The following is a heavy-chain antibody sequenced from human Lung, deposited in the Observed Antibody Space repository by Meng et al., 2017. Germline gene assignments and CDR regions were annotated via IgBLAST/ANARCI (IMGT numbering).Heavy chain of an antibody. CDR3: ARESGYFEY. CDR2: IRGDGGSI. CDR1: GFTFRSYW. V-gene: IGHV3-74*03. J-gene: IGHJ4*02. Sequence: VQVVGSRGGLVQPGGSLSLSCAASGFTFRSYWMHWVRQDLGKGLVWVSRIRGDGGSIVYADSVKGRFTIYRDNAKNTLFLQMNSLRAEDTAVYYCARESGYFEYWGQGILVTVSS.